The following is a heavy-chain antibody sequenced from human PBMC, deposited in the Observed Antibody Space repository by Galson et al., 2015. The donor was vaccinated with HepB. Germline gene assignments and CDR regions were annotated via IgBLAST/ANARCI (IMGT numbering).Heavy chain of an antibody. CDR2: IDKSGLAK. CDR1: GFIFQNYA. J-gene: IGHJ4*02. Sequence: SLRLSCAASGFIFQNYAMNWVRQAPGKGLEWVSLIDKSGLAKYYAESLRGRVTISRDNSKNLLYLQLIRLRVEDTATYYCAKDLDSSGWYEENSWGQGTLVTVSS. D-gene: IGHD6-19*01. CDR3: AKDLDSSGWYEENS. V-gene: IGHV3-23*05.